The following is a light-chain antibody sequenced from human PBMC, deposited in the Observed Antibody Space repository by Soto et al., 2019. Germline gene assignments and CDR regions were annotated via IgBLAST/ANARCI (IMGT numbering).Light chain of an antibody. J-gene: IGLJ1*01. V-gene: IGLV2-14*01. CDR2: EVT. CDR3: SAHSSGSTHV. CDR1: FSDVGGYDY. Sequence: ALTQPASVSGSPGQSIAISCTGTFSDVGGYDYVSWYQQHPDKAPKLMIYEVTKRPSGVSNRFSGSKSGNTASLTISGLQPEDEDDNYCSAHSSGSTHVVGSGTKVTV.